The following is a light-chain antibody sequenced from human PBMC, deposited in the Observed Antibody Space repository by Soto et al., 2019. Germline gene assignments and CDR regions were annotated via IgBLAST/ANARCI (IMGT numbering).Light chain of an antibody. J-gene: IGKJ1*01. CDR2: GAS. V-gene: IGKV3-15*01. CDR3: QQYNKWPRT. Sequence: EIVLTQSPGTLSLSPGERAILSCRASQSVGTSLAWYQQKPGQAPRLLISGASTWATGIPARFSGSGSGTEFTLTISSLQSEDFAVYYCQQYNKWPRTFGQATKVDIK. CDR1: QSVGTS.